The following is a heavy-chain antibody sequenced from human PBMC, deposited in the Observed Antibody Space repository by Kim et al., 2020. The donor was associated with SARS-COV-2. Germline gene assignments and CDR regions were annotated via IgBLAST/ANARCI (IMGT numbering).Heavy chain of an antibody. CDR1: GFTFNTFA. Sequence: GGSLRLSCAASGFTFNTFAMSWVRQAPRKGLEWVSGISGSDGSTYYADPVRGRFTISRDNSKNTLYLQMNGLRAADTARYYCVKGLQVSGHFHYFGCSV. CDR3: VKGLQVSGHFHYFGC. V-gene: IGHV3-23*01. D-gene: IGHD3-3*01. CDR2: ISGSDGST. J-gene: IGHJ4*01.